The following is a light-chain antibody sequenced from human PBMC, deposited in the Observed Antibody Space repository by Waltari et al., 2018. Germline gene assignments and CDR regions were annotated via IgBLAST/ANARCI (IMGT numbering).Light chain of an antibody. CDR3: CSYASSSTLL. V-gene: IGLV2-23*02. CDR1: SSDVGNYNL. Sequence: QSALTQPASVSGSPGQSITIPCTGTSSDVGNYNLVSWYQQHPGKAPKLMIYEVAKRPSGVSNRFSGSKSGNTASLTISGLQAEDEADYFCCSYASSSTLLFGGGTKVTVL. CDR2: EVA. J-gene: IGLJ2*01.